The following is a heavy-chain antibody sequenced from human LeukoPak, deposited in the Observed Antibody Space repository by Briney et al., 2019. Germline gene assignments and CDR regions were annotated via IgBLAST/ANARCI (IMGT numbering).Heavy chain of an antibody. J-gene: IGHJ3*02. CDR1: GGSIDYYY. CDR3: ARSQWLVHAFDI. V-gene: IGHV4-59*01. D-gene: IGHD6-19*01. CDR2: IHYSGRT. Sequence: SETLPLTCTVSGGSIDYYYWTWIRQPPGKGLEWIGYIHYSGRTNHNSSLKSRVTISVDTSKNQFSLKLRSVTAADTAVYYCARSQWLVHAFDIWGQGTMVTVSS.